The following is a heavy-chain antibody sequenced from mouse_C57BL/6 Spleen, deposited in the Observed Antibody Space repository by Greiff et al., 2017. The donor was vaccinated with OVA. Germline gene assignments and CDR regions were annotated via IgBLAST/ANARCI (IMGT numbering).Heavy chain of an antibody. CDR2: LSSGGSYT. V-gene: IGHV5-6*01. CDR3: ARNEGDDYDGAMDY. D-gene: IGHD2-4*01. CDR1: GFTFSSYG. Sequence: EVHLVESGGDLVKPGGSLKLSCAASGFTFSSYGMSWVRPTPDKRLEWVATLSSGGSYTYYPDSVKGRFTISRDNAKNTLYLQMSSLKSEDTAMYYCARNEGDDYDGAMDYWGQGTSVTVSS. J-gene: IGHJ4*01.